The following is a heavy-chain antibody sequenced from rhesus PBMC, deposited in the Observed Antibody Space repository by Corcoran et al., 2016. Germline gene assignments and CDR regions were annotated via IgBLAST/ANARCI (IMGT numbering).Heavy chain of an antibody. CDR2: FFGSCGST. CDR3: AGAVDWGDYYGYLDY. J-gene: IGHJ4*01. Sequence: QVQLQESGPGVVNPSETLPLTCAVSDYSISSGSDWRWIRQPPGKGLEWIGYFFGSCGSTNYNPSLNTRVTISKDNSKNQYSLRLRALTAAEKAVYYCAGAVDWGDYYGYLDYWGQGVLVTVSS. D-gene: IGHD3-34*01. CDR1: DYSISSGSD. V-gene: IGHV4-127*01.